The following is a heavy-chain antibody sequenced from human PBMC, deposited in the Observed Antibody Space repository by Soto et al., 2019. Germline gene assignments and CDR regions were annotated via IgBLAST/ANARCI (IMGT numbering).Heavy chain of an antibody. CDR2: IFYSGST. V-gene: IGHV4-59*01. CDR3: ARVKRGYSYGSIIDF. J-gene: IGHJ4*01. Sequence: SETLSLTCTVSGDSIRKYYWSWIRQPPGKRLEYIGYIFYSGSTNYNPSLKSRVAISVDTSRNQFALKLRSVTAADTATYYCARVKRGYSYGSIIDFWGRGTLVTVSS. CDR1: GDSIRKYY. D-gene: IGHD5-18*01.